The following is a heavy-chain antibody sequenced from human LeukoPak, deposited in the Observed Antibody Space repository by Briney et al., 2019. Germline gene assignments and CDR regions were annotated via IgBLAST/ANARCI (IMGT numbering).Heavy chain of an antibody. CDR2: INSDGSST. Sequence: GGSLILACSAPGFTFSNYGMHWVRQAPGKVLGLVSPINSDGSSTSYADSVKGRFTISRDNAKNTLYLQINSLRAEDTAVYYCARASSGYLYWGQGTLVTVSS. V-gene: IGHV3-74*01. CDR1: GFTFSNYG. CDR3: ARASSGYLY. J-gene: IGHJ4*02. D-gene: IGHD3-22*01.